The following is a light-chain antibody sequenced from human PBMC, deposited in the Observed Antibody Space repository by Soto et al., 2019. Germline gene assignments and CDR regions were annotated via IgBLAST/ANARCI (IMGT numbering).Light chain of an antibody. V-gene: IGKV3-11*01. CDR2: DAS. CDR1: KSVSSY. J-gene: IGKJ2*01. Sequence: EIVLTQSPATLSLSPGERATLSSRASKSVSSYLAWYQQKPGQAPRLLIYDASNRATGIPARFSGSGSGTDFTLTISSLEPEDFAVYYCQQRSNWPPYTFGQGTKLEI. CDR3: QQRSNWPPYT.